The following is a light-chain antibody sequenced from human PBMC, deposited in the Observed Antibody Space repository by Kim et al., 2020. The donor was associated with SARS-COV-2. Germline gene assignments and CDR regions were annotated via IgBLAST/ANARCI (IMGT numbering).Light chain of an antibody. CDR2: TLS. J-gene: IGKJ2*03. CDR1: QSLWERCDGNTY. Sequence: ASITRKSSQSLWERCDGNTYLDGYLQKPGQSPPLLIYTLSYRASGVADRFSGSGSGTDFTLKISRVEAEDVRVYYCMQRIEFPASFGQGTKLEI. CDR3: MQRIEFPAS. V-gene: IGKV2-40*01.